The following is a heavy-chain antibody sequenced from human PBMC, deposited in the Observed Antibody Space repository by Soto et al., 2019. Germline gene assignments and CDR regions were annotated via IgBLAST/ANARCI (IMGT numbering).Heavy chain of an antibody. Sequence: GGSLRLSCAASGFTFSSYGMHWVRQAPGKGLEWVAVIWYDGSNKYYADSVKGRFTISRDNSKNTLYLQMNSLRAEDTAVYYCARDYDILTGYHPKAYGMDVWGQGTTFTVSS. J-gene: IGHJ6*02. CDR3: ARDYDILTGYHPKAYGMDV. CDR1: GFTFSSYG. CDR2: IWYDGSNK. V-gene: IGHV3-33*01. D-gene: IGHD3-9*01.